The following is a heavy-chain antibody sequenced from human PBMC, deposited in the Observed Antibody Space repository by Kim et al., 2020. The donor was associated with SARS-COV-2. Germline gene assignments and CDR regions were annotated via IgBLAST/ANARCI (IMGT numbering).Heavy chain of an antibody. J-gene: IGHJ4*02. CDR3: ASGRRLASDS. D-gene: IGHD3-9*01. CDR1: GDSVNSGSYY. CDR2: LYYSGKT. Sequence: SETLSLTCTVSGDSVNSGSYYWSWIRQPPGKGLEWIGYLYYSGKTNYNPSLKSRVTISVDTSKNQFSLKLSSVTAADTAVYYCASGRRLASDSWGQGTL. V-gene: IGHV4-61*01.